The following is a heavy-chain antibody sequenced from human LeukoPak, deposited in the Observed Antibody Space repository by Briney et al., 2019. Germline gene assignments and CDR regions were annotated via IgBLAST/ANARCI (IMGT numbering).Heavy chain of an antibody. J-gene: IGHJ4*02. CDR1: GYSFNTYW. CDR3: ARRYCSSTSCNPYFFDL. D-gene: IGHD2-2*01. V-gene: IGHV5-51*01. Sequence: GESLKISCKGSGYSFNTYWIGWVRQMPGKGLEWMGIIYPGDSDPRYSPSFQGQVTISADKSISTAYLRWSSLKASDTAIYYCARRYCSSTSCNPYFFDLWGQGTLVTVSS. CDR2: IYPGDSDP.